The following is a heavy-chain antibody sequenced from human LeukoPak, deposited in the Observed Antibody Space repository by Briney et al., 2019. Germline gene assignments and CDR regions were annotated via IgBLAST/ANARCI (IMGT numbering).Heavy chain of an antibody. D-gene: IGHD6-19*01. CDR2: LNPNSGNT. CDR3: AREGSGSIAVVGTGGWFDP. Sequence: ASVKVSCKASGYIFTTYDINWVRLAPGQGLEWMAWLNPNSGNTGYAQKFQGRVTITRNTSISTAYMELSSLRSEDTAVYYCAREGSGSIAVVGTGGWFDPWGQGTLVTVSS. CDR1: GYIFTTYD. J-gene: IGHJ5*02. V-gene: IGHV1-8*03.